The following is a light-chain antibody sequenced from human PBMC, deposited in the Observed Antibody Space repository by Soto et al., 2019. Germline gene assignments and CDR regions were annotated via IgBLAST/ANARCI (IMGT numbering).Light chain of an antibody. J-gene: IGKJ2*01. Sequence: EIVLTQAPGTLSLSPGQRATVSCRPSQSLSSSFLAWYQQKPGQTPRLLIYGASSRATGIPDRFSGSGSGTEFTLTISRLEPEDFAVYYCQQYGTSPYTFGQGTKVDNK. CDR1: QSLSSSF. V-gene: IGKV3-20*01. CDR2: GAS. CDR3: QQYGTSPYT.